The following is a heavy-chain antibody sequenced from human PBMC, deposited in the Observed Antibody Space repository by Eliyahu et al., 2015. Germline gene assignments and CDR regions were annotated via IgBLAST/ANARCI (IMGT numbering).Heavy chain of an antibody. Sequence: YGNSWMHWVRQGPGKGLVWVSGINGDGSSIRYADSVKGRFTISRDNARNTLDLQMNSLRAEDTAVYYCATSHVGWGQGTLVTVSS. CDR2: INGDGSSI. CDR1: YGNSW. CDR3: ATSHVG. J-gene: IGHJ1*01. V-gene: IGHV3-74*01.